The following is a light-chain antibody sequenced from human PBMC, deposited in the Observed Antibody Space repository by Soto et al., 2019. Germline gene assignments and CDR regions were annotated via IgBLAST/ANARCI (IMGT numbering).Light chain of an antibody. V-gene: IGLV1-47*01. CDR1: GSNVGTSY. CDR3: AAWDDSLSGRV. CDR2: ANN. J-gene: IGLJ3*02. Sequence: QSVLTQPPSASGTPGQRVTISCSGSGSNVGTSYVYWYQQLPGTAPKLLIYANNQRPSGVPDRFSGSKSGTPASLAISGLRSEDEADYYCAAWDDSLSGRVFGGGTKLTVL.